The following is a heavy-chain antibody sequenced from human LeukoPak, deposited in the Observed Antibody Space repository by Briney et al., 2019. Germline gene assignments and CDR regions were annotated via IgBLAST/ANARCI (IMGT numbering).Heavy chain of an antibody. J-gene: IGHJ1*01. CDR3: AKHPGIAAAGTVYFQH. V-gene: IGHV3-30-3*02. D-gene: IGHD6-13*01. Sequence: GRSLRLSCAASGFTFSSYAMHWVRQAPGKGLEWVAVISYDGSNKYYADSVKGRFTISRDNSKNTLYLQMNSLRAEDTAVYYCAKHPGIAAAGTVYFQHWGQGTLVTVSS. CDR1: GFTFSSYA. CDR2: ISYDGSNK.